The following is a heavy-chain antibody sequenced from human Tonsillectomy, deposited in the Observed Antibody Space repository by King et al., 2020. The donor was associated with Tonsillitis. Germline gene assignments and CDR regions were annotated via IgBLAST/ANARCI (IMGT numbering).Heavy chain of an antibody. Sequence: VQLVESGGGLVKPGGSLRLSCAASGFTFSSYSMNWVRQAPGKGLEWVSSISSSSSYIYYADSVKGRFTISRDNAKNSLYLQMNSLRAEDTAVYYCARVPFGELFGDYYYYYGMDVWGQGTTVTVSS. J-gene: IGHJ6*02. D-gene: IGHD3-10*01. CDR2: ISSSSSYI. CDR1: GFTFSSYS. V-gene: IGHV3-21*01. CDR3: ARVPFGELFGDYYYYYGMDV.